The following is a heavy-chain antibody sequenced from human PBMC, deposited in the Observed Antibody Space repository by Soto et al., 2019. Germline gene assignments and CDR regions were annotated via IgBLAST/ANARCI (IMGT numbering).Heavy chain of an antibody. D-gene: IGHD3-22*01. V-gene: IGHV3-23*01. CDR2: ISGSGGST. CDR1: GFTFSSYA. Sequence: PWWSLRLSCAASGFTFSSYAMSWFRQAPGKGLEWVSAISGSGGSTYYADSVKGRFTISRDNSKNTLYLQMNSLRAEDTAVYYCAKCLAMIVLREDYYGMDVWGQGTTVTVSS. J-gene: IGHJ6*02. CDR3: AKCLAMIVLREDYYGMDV.